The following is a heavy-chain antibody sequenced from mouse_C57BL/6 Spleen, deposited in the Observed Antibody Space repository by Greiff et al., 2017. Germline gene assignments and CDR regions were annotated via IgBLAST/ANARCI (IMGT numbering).Heavy chain of an antibody. J-gene: IGHJ3*01. CDR3: ARQGLGRGFAY. V-gene: IGHV5-15*01. CDR1: GFTFSDYG. CDR2: ISNLAYSI. D-gene: IGHD4-1*01. Sequence: EVMLVESGGGLVQPGGSLKLSCAASGFTFSDYGMAWVRQAPRKGPAWVAFISNLAYSIYYAAPVTGRFTIARENAKNTRYLEMSSLRAEDTAMYYCARQGLGRGFAYWGQGTLVTVAA.